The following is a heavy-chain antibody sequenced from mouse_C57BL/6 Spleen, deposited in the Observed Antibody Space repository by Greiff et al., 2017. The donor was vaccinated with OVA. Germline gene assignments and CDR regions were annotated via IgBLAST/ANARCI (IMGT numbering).Heavy chain of an antibody. J-gene: IGHJ4*01. CDR2: IDPEDGDT. D-gene: IGHD2-3*01. Sequence: EVQRVESGAELVRPGASVKLSCTASGFNIKDYYMHWVKQRPEQGLEWIGRIDPEDGDTEYAPKFQGKATMTADTSSNTAYLQLSSLTSEDTAVYYCIYDGYYDYAMDYWGQGTSVTVSS. CDR1: GFNIKDYY. CDR3: IYDGYYDYAMDY. V-gene: IGHV14-1*01.